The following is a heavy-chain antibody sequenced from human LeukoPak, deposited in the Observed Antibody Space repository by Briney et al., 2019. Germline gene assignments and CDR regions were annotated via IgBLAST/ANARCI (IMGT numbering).Heavy chain of an antibody. CDR3: ARKDYGDYVPFDY. CDR2: INHSGST. J-gene: IGHJ4*02. Sequence: SETLSLTCAVYGGSFSGYYWSWIRQPPGKGLEWVGEINHSGSTNYNPSLKSRVTISVDTSKNQFSLKLSSVTAADTAVYYCARKDYGDYVPFDYWGQGTLVTVSS. CDR1: GGSFSGYY. V-gene: IGHV4-34*01. D-gene: IGHD4-17*01.